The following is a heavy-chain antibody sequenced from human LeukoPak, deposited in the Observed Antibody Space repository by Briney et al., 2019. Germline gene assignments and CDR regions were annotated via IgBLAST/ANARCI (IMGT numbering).Heavy chain of an antibody. CDR1: GFTFSSYS. CDR2: ISRDGSGS. V-gene: IGHV3-74*01. Sequence: GGSLRLSCAASGFTFSSYSMHWVRQAPGKGLVWVSHISRDGSGSSYADSVKGRFTISRDNARSTLSLQMDSLRAEDTAVYYCARRYCGGGSCHFDYWGRGTLVTVSS. J-gene: IGHJ4*02. D-gene: IGHD2-15*01. CDR3: ARRYCGGGSCHFDY.